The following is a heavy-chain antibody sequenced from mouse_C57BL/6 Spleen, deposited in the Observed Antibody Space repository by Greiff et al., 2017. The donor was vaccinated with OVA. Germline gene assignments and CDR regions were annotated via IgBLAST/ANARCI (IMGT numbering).Heavy chain of an antibody. Sequence: EVQLQQSGPELVKPGASVKMSCKASGYTFTDYNMHWVKQSHGKSLEWIGYINPNNGGTSYNQKFKGKATLTVNKSSSTAYMELRSLTSEDSAVYYCAVRSNWGTLYYAMDDWGQGTSVTVSS. V-gene: IGHV1-22*01. CDR3: AVRSNWGTLYYAMDD. CDR1: GYTFTDYN. CDR2: INPNNGGT. J-gene: IGHJ4*01. D-gene: IGHD4-1*01.